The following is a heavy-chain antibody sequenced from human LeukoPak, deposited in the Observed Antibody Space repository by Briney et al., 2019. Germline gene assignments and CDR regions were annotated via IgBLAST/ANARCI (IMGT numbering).Heavy chain of an antibody. CDR1: GGSISGSSYY. J-gene: IGHJ6*02. Sequence: SETLSLTCTVSGGSISGSSYYWGWIRQPPGKGLEWIGSIYYSGSTYYNPSLKSRVTISVDTSKNQFSLKLSSVTAADTAVYYCARDSKPYYDSSGYFYVDYYYYGMDVWGQGTTVTVSS. D-gene: IGHD3-22*01. CDR2: IYYSGST. CDR3: ARDSKPYYDSSGYFYVDYYYYGMDV. V-gene: IGHV4-39*07.